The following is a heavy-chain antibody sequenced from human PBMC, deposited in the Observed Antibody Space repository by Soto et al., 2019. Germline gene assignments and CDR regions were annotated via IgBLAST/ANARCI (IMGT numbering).Heavy chain of an antibody. CDR3: ARDGGSYGVDAFDI. V-gene: IGHV3-53*01. Sequence: GGSLRLSCAASGFTVSSNYMSWVRQAPGKGLEWVSVIYSGGSTYYADSVEGRFTISRDNSKNTLYLQMNSLRAEDTAVYYCARDGGSYGVDAFDIWGQGTMVTVSS. CDR2: IYSGGST. CDR1: GFTVSSNY. J-gene: IGHJ3*02. D-gene: IGHD1-26*01.